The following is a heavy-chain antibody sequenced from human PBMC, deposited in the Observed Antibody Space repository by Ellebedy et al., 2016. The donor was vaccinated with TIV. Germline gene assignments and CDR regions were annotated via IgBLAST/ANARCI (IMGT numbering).Heavy chain of an antibody. CDR2: ISSSGGII. J-gene: IGHJ5*02. Sequence: GGSLRLSCAASGFTFSDYYMSWIRQAPGKGLEWVSYISSSGGIIYYADSVKGRFTISRGNAKNSLYLQINSLRAEDTALYYCARDTRFIDQQHNWFDPWGQGTLVTVSS. V-gene: IGHV3-11*01. CDR1: GFTFSDYY. CDR3: ARDTRFIDQQHNWFDP. D-gene: IGHD6-13*01.